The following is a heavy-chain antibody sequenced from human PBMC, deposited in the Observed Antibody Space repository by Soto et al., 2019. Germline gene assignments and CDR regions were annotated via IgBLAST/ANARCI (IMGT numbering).Heavy chain of an antibody. Sequence: SETLSLTCAVYGGSFSGYYWSWIRQPPGKGLEWIGEINHSGSTNYNPSLKSRVTISVDTSKNQFSLKLSSVTAADTAVYYCARVTIFGVALPTNWFDPWGQGTLVIVS. D-gene: IGHD3-3*01. CDR3: ARVTIFGVALPTNWFDP. V-gene: IGHV4-34*01. CDR2: INHSGST. J-gene: IGHJ5*02. CDR1: GGSFSGYY.